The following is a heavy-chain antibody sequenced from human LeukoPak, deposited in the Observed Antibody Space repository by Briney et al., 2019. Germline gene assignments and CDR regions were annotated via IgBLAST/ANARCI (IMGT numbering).Heavy chain of an antibody. CDR1: GFTVSSNY. J-gene: IGHJ4*02. D-gene: IGHD3-22*01. CDR3: SRKYDSSGYYDY. Sequence: GGSLRLSCAASGFTVSSNYMSWVRQAPGKGLEWVSGISGSGDSAYYADSVKGRFTISRDNSKNTLYLQMNSLRAEDTAVYFCSRKYDSSGYYDYWGQGTLVTVSS. V-gene: IGHV3-23*01. CDR2: ISGSGDSA.